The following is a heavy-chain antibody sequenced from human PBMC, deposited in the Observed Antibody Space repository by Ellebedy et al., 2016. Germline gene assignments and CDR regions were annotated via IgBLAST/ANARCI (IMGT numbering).Heavy chain of an antibody. J-gene: IGHJ4*02. CDR2: IYYSGNI. CDR1: GGSISSRNYY. CDR3: ARHSSPPMIEVVGIDY. V-gene: IGHV4-39*07. D-gene: IGHD3-22*01. Sequence: SETLSLTCTVSGGSISSRNYYWGWIRQSPGKGLEWIASIYYSGNIYYNPSLKSRVTMSVDTSKNQFSLQLSSVTAADTAVYYCARHSSPPMIEVVGIDYWGQGTLVTVSS.